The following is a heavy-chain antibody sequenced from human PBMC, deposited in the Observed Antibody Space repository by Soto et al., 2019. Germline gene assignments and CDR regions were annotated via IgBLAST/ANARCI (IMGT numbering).Heavy chain of an antibody. CDR1: GGSISSGDYY. CDR2: IYYSGST. J-gene: IGHJ4*02. CDR3: ARYYYYDSSGYRFDY. V-gene: IGHV4-30-4*01. Sequence: SETLSLTCTVSGGSISSGDYYWSWIRQPPGKGLEWIGYIYYSGSTYYNPSLKSRVTISVDTSKNQFSLKLSSVTAADTAVYYCARYYYYDSSGYRFDYWGQGTLVTSPQ. D-gene: IGHD3-22*01.